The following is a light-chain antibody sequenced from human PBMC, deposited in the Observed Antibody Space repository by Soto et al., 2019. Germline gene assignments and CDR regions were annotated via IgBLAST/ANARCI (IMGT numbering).Light chain of an antibody. J-gene: IGKJ2*01. CDR2: GTS. CDR3: QQYYGFPYT. V-gene: IGKV1D-8*01. CDR1: QGITSY. Sequence: VIWVTQSPPFLSASSGDRVSISCRMSQGITSYLAWYQQKPGKAPELLIYGTSTLQSGVPSRFSGSGSGTDFTLTISRLQSVDFATYYCQQYYGFPYTFGQGTKLEIK.